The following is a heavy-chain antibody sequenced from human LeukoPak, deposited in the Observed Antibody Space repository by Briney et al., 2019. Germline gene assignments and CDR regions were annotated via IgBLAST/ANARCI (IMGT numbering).Heavy chain of an antibody. CDR1: GGSFSGYY. CDR2: INHSGST. D-gene: IGHD6-13*01. V-gene: IGHV4-34*01. CDR3: ARGRIAAAALNPYYYYGMDV. Sequence: SETQSLTCAVYGGSFSGYYWSWIRQPPGKGLEWIGEINHSGSTNYNPSLKSRVTISVDTSKNQFSLKLSSVTAADTVVYYCARGRIAAAALNPYYYYGMDVWGQGTTVTVSS. J-gene: IGHJ6*02.